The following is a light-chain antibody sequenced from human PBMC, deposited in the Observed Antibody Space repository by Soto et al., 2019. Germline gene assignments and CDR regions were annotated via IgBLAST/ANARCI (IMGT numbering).Light chain of an antibody. CDR2: EVS. CDR1: SSDVGAYNF. CDR3: SSYTSISTQV. J-gene: IGLJ2*01. V-gene: IGLV2-14*01. Sequence: QALRTQSASVSGSPGQSITISCSGTSSDVGAYNFVSWYQQHPGKAPKLIISEVSDRPSGLSNRFSGSKSGNVASLTISGLQPEDEAYYYCSSYTSISTQVFGGGTKVTVL.